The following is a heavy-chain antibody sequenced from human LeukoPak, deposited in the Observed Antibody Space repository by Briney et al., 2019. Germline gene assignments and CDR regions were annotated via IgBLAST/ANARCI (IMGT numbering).Heavy chain of an antibody. CDR2: IQASGTT. CDR1: GSSITGFH. D-gene: IGHD2-21*01. J-gene: IGHJ4*02. CDR3: ARLDSCGADSCIDS. Sequence: SETLSLTCSVSGSSITGFHWGWLRQPPGKGLAWIGYIQASGTTKHNPSLKSRVTISIDTSKAQFSLNVNSVSAADTAMYYCARLDSCGADSCIDSWGQGNLVIVSS. V-gene: IGHV4-59*01.